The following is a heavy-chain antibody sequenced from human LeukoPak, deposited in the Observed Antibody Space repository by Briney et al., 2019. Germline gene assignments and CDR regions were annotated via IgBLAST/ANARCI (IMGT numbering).Heavy chain of an antibody. J-gene: IGHJ4*02. D-gene: IGHD6-19*01. CDR2: ISSSGSTI. V-gene: IGHV3-48*04. CDR1: GLTVSSYG. Sequence: GESLRLSCGASGLTVSSYGMSWVRQAPGKGLEWVSYISSSGSTIYFADSVKGRFTTSRDNAKNSLYLQMNSLRAEDTAVYYCARAGRSSGWQPFDYWGQGTLVTVSS. CDR3: ARAGRSSGWQPFDY.